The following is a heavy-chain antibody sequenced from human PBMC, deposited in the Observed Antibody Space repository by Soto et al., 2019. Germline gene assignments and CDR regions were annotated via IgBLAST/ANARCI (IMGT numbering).Heavy chain of an antibody. CDR2: IYPGDSDT. D-gene: IGHD3-9*01. CDR1: GYSFTSYW. J-gene: IGHJ3*02. Sequence: GESLKISCKGSGYSFTSYWIGWVRQMPGKGLEWMGIIYPGDSDTRYSPSFQGQVTISADKSISTAYLQWSSLKASDTAMYYCASGSNSHYDILTGYYNGDAFDIWGQGTMVTVSS. V-gene: IGHV5-51*01. CDR3: ASGSNSHYDILTGYYNGDAFDI.